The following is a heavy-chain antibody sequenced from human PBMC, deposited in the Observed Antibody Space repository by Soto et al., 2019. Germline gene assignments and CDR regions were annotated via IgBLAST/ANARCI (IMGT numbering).Heavy chain of an antibody. V-gene: IGHV4-4*02. Sequence: SETLSLTCAVSGGSISSSNWWGWVRQPPGKGLEWIGEIYHSGSTNYNPSLKSRVTISVDKSKNQFSLKLSSVTAADTAVYYCATSVGRYYDSSGYYYWGQGTLVTVSS. CDR2: IYHSGST. J-gene: IGHJ4*02. CDR3: ATSVGRYYDSSGYYY. D-gene: IGHD3-22*01. CDR1: GGSISSSNW.